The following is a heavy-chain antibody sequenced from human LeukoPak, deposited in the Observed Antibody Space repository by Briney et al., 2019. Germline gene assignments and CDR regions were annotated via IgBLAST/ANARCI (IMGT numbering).Heavy chain of an antibody. D-gene: IGHD3-22*01. J-gene: IGHJ4*02. CDR3: ARAQAYYYDSSGSARFDY. V-gene: IGHV1-18*01. CDR2: ISAYNGNT. Sequence: GASVKVSCKASGYTFTSYGISWVRQAPGQGLEWMGWISAYNGNTNYAQKLQGRVTMNTDTSTSTAYMELRSLRSDDTAVYYCARAQAYYYDSSGSARFDYWGQGTLVTVSS. CDR1: GYTFTSYG.